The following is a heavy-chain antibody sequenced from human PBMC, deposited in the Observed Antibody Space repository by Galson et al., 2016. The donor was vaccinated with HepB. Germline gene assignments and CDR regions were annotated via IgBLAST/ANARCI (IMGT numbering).Heavy chain of an antibody. CDR3: AKTGDYWSYRDGYDI. Sequence: SLRLSCAASGFTFSSNAMSWVRQAPGKGLEWVSVISGSGGYTYYEDSVKGRFTISRDNSKNQLFLQMNSLIAEDTAVYDCAKTGDYWSYRDGYDIRGQGTSVTVSS. J-gene: IGHJ3*02. V-gene: IGHV3-23*01. D-gene: IGHD1-26*01. CDR1: GFTFSSNA. CDR2: ISGSGGYT.